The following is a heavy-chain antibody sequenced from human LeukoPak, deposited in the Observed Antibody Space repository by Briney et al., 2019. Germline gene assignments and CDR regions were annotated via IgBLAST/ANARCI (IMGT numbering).Heavy chain of an antibody. J-gene: IGHJ4*02. CDR1: GGSISSSNYY. CDR2: IYYSGST. V-gene: IGHV4-39*07. CDR3: AGGHPNLCSSGWSQYYFDY. Sequence: SETLSLTCTVSGGSISSSNYYWGWIRQPPGKGLEWIGSIYYSGSTSYNPSLKSRVTISVDTSKNQFSLKLSSVTAADTAVYYCAGGHPNLCSSGWSQYYFDYWGQGTLVTVSS. D-gene: IGHD6-19*01.